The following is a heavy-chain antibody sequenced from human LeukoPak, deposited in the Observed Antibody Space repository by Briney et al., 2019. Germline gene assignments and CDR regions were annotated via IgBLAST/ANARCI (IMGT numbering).Heavy chain of an antibody. D-gene: IGHD3-3*01. CDR2: LNSDASST. Sequence: AGGSLRLSCAASGFTFSHYWMHWVRQAPGMGLVWVSRLNSDASSTSYADSVKGRFTISRDNAKNTLYLQMNSLRAEDTAVYYCANTIFGVDFDYWGQGTLVTVSS. CDR3: ANTIFGVDFDY. CDR1: GFTFSHYW. J-gene: IGHJ4*02. V-gene: IGHV3-74*01.